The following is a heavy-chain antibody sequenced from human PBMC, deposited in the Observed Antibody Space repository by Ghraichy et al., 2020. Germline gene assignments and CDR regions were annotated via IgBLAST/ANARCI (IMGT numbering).Heavy chain of an antibody. J-gene: IGHJ5*02. D-gene: IGHD6-6*01. V-gene: IGHV3-48*02. CDR1: GFTFSSYS. CDR3: ARGVYSNSSGRFDP. Sequence: GGSLRLSCAASGFTFSSYSMDWVRQAPGKGLEWVSYISSSGSTIYYADSVKGRFTISRDNAKNSLYLQMNSLRDEDTAVYYCARGVYSNSSGRFDPWGQGTLVTVSS. CDR2: ISSSGSTI.